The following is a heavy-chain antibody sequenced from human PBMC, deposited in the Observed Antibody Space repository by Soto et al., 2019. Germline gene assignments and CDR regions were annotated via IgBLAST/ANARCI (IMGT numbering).Heavy chain of an antibody. CDR3: AAAPSMIPRSVP. J-gene: IGHJ5*02. D-gene: IGHD3-22*01. Sequence: GASVKVSCKASGFTFTSSAVQWVRQARGQRLEWIGWIVVGSGNTNYAQKFQERVTITRDMSTSTAYMELSSLRSEDTAVYYCAAAPSMIPRSVPWGQGTLGTVSS. CDR2: IVVGSGNT. V-gene: IGHV1-58*01. CDR1: GFTFTSSA.